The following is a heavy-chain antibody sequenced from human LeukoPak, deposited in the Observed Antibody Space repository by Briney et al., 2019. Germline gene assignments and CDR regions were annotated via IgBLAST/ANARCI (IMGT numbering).Heavy chain of an antibody. J-gene: IGHJ3*02. CDR1: GFTFSTYA. Sequence: PGGSLRLSCAASGFTFSTYAMSWVRQAPGKGLEWVSAISSSSSYIYYADSVKGQFTISRDNAKNSLYLQMNSLRAEDTAVYYCARTTYYDSSGGLAFDIWGQGTMVTVSS. V-gene: IGHV3-21*01. CDR2: ISSSSSYI. CDR3: ARTTYYDSSGGLAFDI. D-gene: IGHD3-22*01.